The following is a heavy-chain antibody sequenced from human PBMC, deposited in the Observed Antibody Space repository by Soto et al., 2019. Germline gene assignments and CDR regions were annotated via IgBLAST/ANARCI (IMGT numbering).Heavy chain of an antibody. D-gene: IGHD1-1*01. V-gene: IGHV3-15*01. CDR3: YRNWNDGNY. CDR1: GFTFSDAW. CDR2: IRSKTDGGTT. Sequence: GGSLRLSCAASGFTFSDAWMSWVRQAPGQGLEWVGRIRSKTDGGTTDYAVFVKGRFSISRDDSKNTLYLQMNSLKTEDTAVYYCYRNWNDGNYWGQGTLVTVSS. J-gene: IGHJ4*02.